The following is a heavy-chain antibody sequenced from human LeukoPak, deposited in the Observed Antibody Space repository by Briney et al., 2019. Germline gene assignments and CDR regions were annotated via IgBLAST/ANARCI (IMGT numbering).Heavy chain of an antibody. CDR2: IRSKAYGGTT. V-gene: IGHV3-49*04. CDR3: TREIFSGYYYYYGMDV. Sequence: GGSLRLSCTASGFTFGDYDMSWVRQAPGKGLEWVGFIRSKAYGGTTEYAASVKVTFTISRDDSKSIAYLQMNSLKTEDTAVYYCTREIFSGYYYYYGMDVWGQGTTVTVSS. J-gene: IGHJ6*02. CDR1: GFTFGDYD. D-gene: IGHD6-19*01.